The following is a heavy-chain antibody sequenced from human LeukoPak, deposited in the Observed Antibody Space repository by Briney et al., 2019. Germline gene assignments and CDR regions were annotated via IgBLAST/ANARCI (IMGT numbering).Heavy chain of an antibody. CDR2: IQYDGSNE. V-gene: IGHV3-30*02. Sequence: GGSLRHSCAASRFTFSSYGMHWVRQAPGKGLEWGAYIQYDGSNEQYADSVKGRFSISRDSSKNILYLQMNSLRAEDTAVYYCAELGITMIGGVWGKGTTVTISS. CDR3: AELGITMIGGV. J-gene: IGHJ6*04. CDR1: RFTFSSYG. D-gene: IGHD3-10*02.